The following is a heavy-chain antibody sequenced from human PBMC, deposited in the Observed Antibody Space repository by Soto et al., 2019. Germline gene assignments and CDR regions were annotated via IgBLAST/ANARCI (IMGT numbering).Heavy chain of an antibody. CDR3: ARALGYCSGGSCYPYYYYGMDV. CDR2: MNPNSGNT. V-gene: IGHV1-8*01. CDR1: GYTFTSYD. Sequence: QVQLVQSGAEVKKPGASVKVSCKASGYTFTSYDINWVRQATGQGLEWMGWMNPNSGNTGYAQKLQGRVTMTRTTSISTAYMELSSLRSEDTAVYYCARALGYCSGGSCYPYYYYGMDVWGQGTTVTVSS. D-gene: IGHD2-15*01. J-gene: IGHJ6*02.